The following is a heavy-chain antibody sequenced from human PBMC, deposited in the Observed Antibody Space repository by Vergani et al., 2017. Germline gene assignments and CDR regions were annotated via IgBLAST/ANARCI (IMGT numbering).Heavy chain of an antibody. V-gene: IGHV1-18*01. CDR3: ARGGSIAAPSYLYYFYMDV. D-gene: IGHD6-6*01. J-gene: IGHJ6*03. CDR2: ISGYDGKT. CDR1: GYSFNSYG. Sequence: QVHLVQSGAEMKKPGASVNVSCKTSGYSFNSYGNNWVRQAPGQGLEWLGWISGYDGKTKYVEKLQGRITVTIDTSTNSAYMELRGLRSDDTAVYYCARGGSIAAPSYLYYFYMDVWGKGTSVTVSS.